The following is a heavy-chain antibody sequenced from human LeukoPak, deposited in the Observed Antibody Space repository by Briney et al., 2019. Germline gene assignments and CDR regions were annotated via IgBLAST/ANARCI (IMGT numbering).Heavy chain of an antibody. CDR1: GGSISSGGYY. D-gene: IGHD6-6*01. V-gene: IGHV4-30-2*01. Sequence: PSQTLSLTCTVSGGSISSGGYYWSWLRQPPGKGLEWVGYIYHSGSTYYNPSLKSRVTISVDKSKNQFSLQLSSVTAADTAVYYCARAPYSSSPLYYFDYRGQGTLGTVSS. CDR3: ARAPYSSSPLYYFDY. CDR2: IYHSGST. J-gene: IGHJ4*02.